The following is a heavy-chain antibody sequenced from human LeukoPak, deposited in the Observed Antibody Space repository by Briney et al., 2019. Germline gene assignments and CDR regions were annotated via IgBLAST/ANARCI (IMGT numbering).Heavy chain of an antibody. CDR2: IIPIFGTA. CDR1: GGTFCSYA. J-gene: IGHJ4*02. CDR3: AANLGLAVAGITY. V-gene: IGHV1-69*05. Sequence: SVKVSCKASGGTFCSYAISWVRQAPGQGLEWMGGIIPIFGTANYAQKFQGRVTITTDESTSTAYMELSSLRSEDTAVYYCAANLGLAVAGITYWGQGTLVTVSS. D-gene: IGHD6-19*01.